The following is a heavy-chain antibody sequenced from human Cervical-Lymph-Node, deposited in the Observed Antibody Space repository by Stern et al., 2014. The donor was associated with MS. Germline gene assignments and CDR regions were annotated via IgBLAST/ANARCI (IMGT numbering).Heavy chain of an antibody. J-gene: IGHJ4*02. Sequence: QVQLQESGPGLVKPSQTLSLTCTVSGGSISSGGYYWSWIRQHPEKGLEWVGYIYYSGSTYYTPSLKSRVTKSVHTSKNQFSLKLSSVTAADTAVYYCARTGGDPYYFDYWGQGTLVTVSS. V-gene: IGHV4-31*03. CDR3: ARTGGDPYYFDY. D-gene: IGHD2-21*02. CDR1: GGSISSGGYY. CDR2: IYYSGST.